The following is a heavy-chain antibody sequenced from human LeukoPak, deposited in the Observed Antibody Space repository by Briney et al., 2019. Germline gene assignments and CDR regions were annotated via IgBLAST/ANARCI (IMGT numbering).Heavy chain of an antibody. CDR1: GGSISSYY. J-gene: IGHJ4*02. CDR2: IYYSGST. CDR3: ARAGSGYSYDN. V-gene: IGHV4-59*01. Sequence: SETLSLTCTVSGGSISSYYWSWIRQPPGKGLEWIGYIYYSGSTNYNPSLKSRVTISVDTSKNQFSLKLSSVTAADTAVYYCARAGSGYSYDNWGQGTLVTVSS. D-gene: IGHD5-18*01.